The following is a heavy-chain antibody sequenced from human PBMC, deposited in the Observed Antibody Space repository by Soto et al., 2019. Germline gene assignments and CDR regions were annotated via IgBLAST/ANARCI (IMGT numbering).Heavy chain of an antibody. CDR3: ARRGGGVVLTATTPFDY. CDR2: IYHSGST. Sequence: QVPLQESGPRLVRPSGTLSLTCTVSSGSISTANWWSWVRQPPGRGLEWIGEIYHSGSTNYNLSLKSRGSLSVDKSKNQFSLRLRSVTAADTAMYYCARRGGGVVLTATTPFDYWGQGTLVTVSS. D-gene: IGHD2-21*02. J-gene: IGHJ4*02. CDR1: SGSISTANW. V-gene: IGHV4-4*02.